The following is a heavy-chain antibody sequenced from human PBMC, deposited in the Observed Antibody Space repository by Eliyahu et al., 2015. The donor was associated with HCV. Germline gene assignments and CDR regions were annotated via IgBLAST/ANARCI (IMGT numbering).Heavy chain of an antibody. Sequence: QVQLQESGPGLVKPSGTLSLTCAVSGDSISTTKWWSWFRQPPGKGLEWIGEISHSGGAKHHPSLKSRVTISLDNSKKYISLKLTSVAAADTAVYYCAREGVYDSESPTPSFDYWGQGTLVTVSS. D-gene: IGHD3-10*01. CDR3: AREGVYDSESPTPSFDY. CDR2: ISHSGGA. CDR1: GDSISTTKW. J-gene: IGHJ4*02. V-gene: IGHV4-4*02.